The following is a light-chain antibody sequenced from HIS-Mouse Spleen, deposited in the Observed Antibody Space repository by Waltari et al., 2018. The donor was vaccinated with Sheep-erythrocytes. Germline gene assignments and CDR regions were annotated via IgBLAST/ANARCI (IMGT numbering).Light chain of an antibody. CDR1: VLAKNY. V-gene: IGLV3-27*01. CDR2: KDS. Sequence: SYELTQPSSVSVSPGQTARITCSGDVLAKNYARWFQQKPGQAPVLVIYKDSERPSGIPERFSGSSSGTTVTLTIRGAQVEDEADYYCYSAADNNLVFGGGTKLTVL. J-gene: IGLJ3*02. CDR3: YSAADNNLV.